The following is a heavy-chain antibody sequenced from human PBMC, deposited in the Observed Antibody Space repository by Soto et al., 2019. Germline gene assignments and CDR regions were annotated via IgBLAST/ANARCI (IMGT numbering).Heavy chain of an antibody. CDR3: ARSFGVAAAGPFDY. J-gene: IGHJ4*02. D-gene: IGHD6-13*01. V-gene: IGHV3-48*01. CDR2: ISSSSSTI. Sequence: GSLRLSCAASGFTFSTYSMNWVRQAPGKGLEWVSYISSSSSTIYYADSVKGRFTISRDNAKNSLYLQMNSLRAEDTAVYYCARSFGVAAAGPFDYWGQGTLVTVSS. CDR1: GFTFSTYS.